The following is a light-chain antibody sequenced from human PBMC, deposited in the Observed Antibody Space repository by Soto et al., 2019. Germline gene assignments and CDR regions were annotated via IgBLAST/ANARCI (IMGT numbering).Light chain of an antibody. V-gene: IGKV3-20*01. J-gene: IGKJ4*01. Sequence: EIVLTQSPATLSLSPGERGTLSCRASESVNNYLAWYQQKPGQPPRLLIYDTSIRATGIPDRFSGSGSGTDFTLTISRLEPEDFAVYYCQQYGSSLTFGGGTKVEIK. CDR2: DTS. CDR1: ESVNNY. CDR3: QQYGSSLT.